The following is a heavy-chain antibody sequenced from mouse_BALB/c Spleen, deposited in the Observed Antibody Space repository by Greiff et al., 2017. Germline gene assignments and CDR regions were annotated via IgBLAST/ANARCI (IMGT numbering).Heavy chain of an antibody. J-gene: IGHJ2*01. D-gene: IGHD1-1*01. CDR1: GYSFTDYN. CDR2: IDPYNGGT. Sequence: VHVKQSGPELVKPGASVKVSCKASGYSFTDYNMYWVKQSHGKSLEWIGYIDPYNGGTSYNQKFKGKATLTVDKSSSTAFMHLNSLTSEDSAVYYCARSPHYYGSSWFDYWGQGTTLTVSS. CDR3: ARSPHYYGSSWFDY. V-gene: IGHV1S135*01.